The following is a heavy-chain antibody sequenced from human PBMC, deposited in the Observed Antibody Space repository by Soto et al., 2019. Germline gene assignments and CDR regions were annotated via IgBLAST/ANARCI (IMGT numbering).Heavy chain of an antibody. CDR3: ARDGRISRGWTRNDVFDI. CDR2: ISAYNGNT. Sequence: ASVKVSCKASGYTFTSYGISWVRQAPGQGLEWMGWISAYNGNTNYAQKLQGRVTMTTDTSTSTAYMELRSLRSDDTAVYYCARDGRISRGWTRNDVFDIWGKGTMVTVSS. D-gene: IGHD6-19*01. J-gene: IGHJ3*02. V-gene: IGHV1-18*01. CDR1: GYTFTSYG.